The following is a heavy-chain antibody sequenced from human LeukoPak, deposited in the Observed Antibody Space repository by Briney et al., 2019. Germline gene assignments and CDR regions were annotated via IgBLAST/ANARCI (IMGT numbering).Heavy chain of an antibody. Sequence: GGSLRLSCAASGFAVSSNYMSWVRQAPGRGLEWVSVIYSGGSTYYADSVKGRFTISRDNSKNTLYLRMNSLRAEDTAVYYCVKGGSSSGWLDYWGQGTLVTVSS. D-gene: IGHD6-19*01. CDR2: IYSGGST. V-gene: IGHV3-53*01. J-gene: IGHJ4*02. CDR1: GFAVSSNY. CDR3: VKGGSSSGWLDY.